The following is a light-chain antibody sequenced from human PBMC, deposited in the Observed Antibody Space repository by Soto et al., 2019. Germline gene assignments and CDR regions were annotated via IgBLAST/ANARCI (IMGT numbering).Light chain of an antibody. CDR2: DVN. CDR3: CSYAGGYIFDV. J-gene: IGLJ1*01. Sequence: QSALTQPRSVSGSPGQSVAISCTGTSSDVGFYNHVSWYQQHPGKAPKLMVYDVNKRASGVPDRFSGSKSGNTASLTISGLQAEDEADYYCCSYAGGYIFDVFGTGTKLTVL. V-gene: IGLV2-11*01. CDR1: SSDVGFYNH.